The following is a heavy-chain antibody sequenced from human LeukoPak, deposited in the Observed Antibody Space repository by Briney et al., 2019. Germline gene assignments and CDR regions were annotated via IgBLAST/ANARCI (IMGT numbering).Heavy chain of an antibody. CDR2: ISGSGTST. CDR1: GFTYSSYA. J-gene: IGHJ1*01. V-gene: IGHV3-23*01. CDR3: AKSLDRKSWFVFRH. Sequence: GGSLRLSCAASGFTYSSYAMSWVRQALGKGLEWVSGISGSGTSTYYADSVKGRFTTSRDSSKNTVFLQMNSLRAEDTAIYYCAKSLDRKSWFVFRHWGQGTLVTVSS. D-gene: IGHD3-10*01.